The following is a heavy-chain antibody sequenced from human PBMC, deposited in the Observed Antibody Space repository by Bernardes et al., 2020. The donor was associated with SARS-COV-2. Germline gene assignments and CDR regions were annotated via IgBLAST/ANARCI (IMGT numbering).Heavy chain of an antibody. J-gene: IGHJ4*02. D-gene: IGHD6-19*01. CDR1: GFTFDDYA. CDR3: AKDSVRIAVAGTLTG. Sequence: GGSLRLSCAASGFTFDDYAMHWVRQAPGKGLEWVSGISWNSGSIGYADSVKGRFTISRDNAKNSLYLQMNSLRAEDTALYYCAKDSVRIAVAGTLTGWGQGTLVTVSS. CDR2: ISWNSGSI. V-gene: IGHV3-9*01.